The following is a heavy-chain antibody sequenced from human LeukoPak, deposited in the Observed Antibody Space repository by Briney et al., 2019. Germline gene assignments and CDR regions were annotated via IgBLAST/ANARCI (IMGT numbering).Heavy chain of an antibody. Sequence: PSETLSLTCTVSGGSISSSSYYWGWIRQPPGKGLEWIGSIYYSGSTYYNPSLKSRVTISVDTSKNQFSLKLSSVTAADTAVYYRARDLGRYYGSGSYREYYYYYMDVWGKGTTVTVSS. CDR1: GGSISSSSYY. CDR3: ARDLGRYYGSGSYREYYYYYMDV. J-gene: IGHJ6*03. D-gene: IGHD3-10*01. CDR2: IYYSGST. V-gene: IGHV4-39*07.